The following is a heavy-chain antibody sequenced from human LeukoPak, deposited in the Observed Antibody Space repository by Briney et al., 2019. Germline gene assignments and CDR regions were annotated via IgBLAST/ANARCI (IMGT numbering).Heavy chain of an antibody. CDR3: ASGIVYGGSSYYFDY. CDR1: GGTFSSYA. D-gene: IGHD4-23*01. CDR2: IIPIFGTA. J-gene: IGHJ4*02. Sequence: SVKVSCKASGGTFSSYAISWVRQAPGQGLEWMGGIIPIFGTANYAQKFQGRVTITADESTSTAYMELSSLRSEDTAVYYCASGIVYGGSSYYFDYWGQGTLVTVSS. V-gene: IGHV1-69*13.